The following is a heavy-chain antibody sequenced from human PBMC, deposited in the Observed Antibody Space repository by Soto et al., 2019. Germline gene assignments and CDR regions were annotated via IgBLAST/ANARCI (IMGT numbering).Heavy chain of an antibody. CDR1: GYTFTSYD. CDR3: ARVSYYGSGSYQYYFDY. V-gene: IGHV1-8*01. CDR2: MNPNSGNT. Sequence: QVPLVQSGAEVKKPGASVKVSCKASGYTFTSYDINWVRQATGQGLEWMGWMNPNSGNTGYAQKFQGRVTMTRNTSISTAYMELSSLRSEDTAVYYCARVSYYGSGSYQYYFDYWGQGTLVTVSS. J-gene: IGHJ4*02. D-gene: IGHD3-10*01.